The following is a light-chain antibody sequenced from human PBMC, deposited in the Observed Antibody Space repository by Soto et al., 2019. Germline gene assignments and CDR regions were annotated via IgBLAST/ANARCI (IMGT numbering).Light chain of an antibody. V-gene: IGKV3-20*01. CDR2: GAS. J-gene: IGKJ1*01. Sequence: VLTQSPGTLALSPGERATLSCRASQSLTTSLAWYQRKPGQTPRLLIYGASSRAAGIPDRFSGSGSGTDFTLTISRLEPEDFAVYYCHQYGSSPWTFGQGTKVEIK. CDR1: QSLTTS. CDR3: HQYGSSPWT.